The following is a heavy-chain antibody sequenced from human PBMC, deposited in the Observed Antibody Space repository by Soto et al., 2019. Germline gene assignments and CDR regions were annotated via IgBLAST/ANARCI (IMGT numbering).Heavy chain of an antibody. CDR2: IWYDGSNK. CDR3: ARDLVSSGYYAYYYGMDV. CDR1: GFTFSSYG. D-gene: IGHD3-22*01. J-gene: IGHJ6*02. V-gene: IGHV3-33*01. Sequence: QVQLVESGGGVVQPGGSLRLSCAASGFTFSSYGMHWVRQAPGKGLEWVAVIWYDGSNKNYADSVKGRFTISRDNSKNTLYLQMNSLRAEDTAVYYCARDLVSSGYYAYYYGMDVWGQGTTVTVSS.